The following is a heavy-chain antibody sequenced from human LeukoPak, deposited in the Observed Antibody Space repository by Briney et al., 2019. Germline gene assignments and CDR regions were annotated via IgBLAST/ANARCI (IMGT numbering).Heavy chain of an antibody. J-gene: IGHJ5*02. CDR2: ISNDGTTI. CDR1: GFTFSDHY. V-gene: IGHV3-11*04. CDR3: ARDRRPSSWLGVGP. D-gene: IGHD6-13*01. Sequence: PGGSLRLSCVASGFTFSDHYMSWIHQAPGKGLEWLSYISNDGTTIYYADSVKGRFTISRDNAKNSLHLQMNSLRAGDTAVYYCARDRRPSSWLGVGPWGQGTLVTVSS.